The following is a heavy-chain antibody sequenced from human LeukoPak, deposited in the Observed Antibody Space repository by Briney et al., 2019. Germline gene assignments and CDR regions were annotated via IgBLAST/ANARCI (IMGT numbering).Heavy chain of an antibody. CDR3: AKGAMVRVPDNYYYYGMDV. CDR1: GFTFSSYA. D-gene: IGHD3-10*01. J-gene: IGHJ6*04. CDR2: ISYDGSNK. V-gene: IGHV3-30*04. Sequence: GRSLRLSCAASGFTFSSYAMHWVRQAPGKGLEWVAVISYDGSNKYYADSVKGRFTISRDNSKNTLYLQMNSLRAEDTAVYYCAKGAMVRVPDNYYYYGMDVWGKGTTVTVSS.